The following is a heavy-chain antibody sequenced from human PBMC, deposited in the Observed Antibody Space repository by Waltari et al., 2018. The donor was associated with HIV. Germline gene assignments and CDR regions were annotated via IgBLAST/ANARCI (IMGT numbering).Heavy chain of an antibody. V-gene: IGHV4-39*01. D-gene: IGHD2-15*01. CDR1: GGSITSSSYF. CDR3: ARRVVPGSTLDP. J-gene: IGHJ5*02. CDR2: IYSGGNT. Sequence: QLQLQESGPGLVKPSETLSLTCTVSGGSITSSSYFWAWIRQPPGKGLEWIGNIYSGGNTYHNPSLQSRVTMSVDRSNSQFSLRLSSVTAADTGVYYCARRVVPGSTLDPWGPGALVTVSS.